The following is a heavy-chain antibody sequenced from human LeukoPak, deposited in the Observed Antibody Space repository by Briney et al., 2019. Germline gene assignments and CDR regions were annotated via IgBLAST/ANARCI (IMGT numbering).Heavy chain of an antibody. CDR3: AKDEGTRDYYYYYYYGMDL. D-gene: IGHD3-22*01. V-gene: IGHV3-30*18. CDR2: ILYDGSNI. Sequence: GGSLRLSCAASGFTFSRYSMNWVRQAPGKGLEWVAFILYDGSNIHYGDSVKGRFTISRDNSKNTLYLQMNSLRVEDTAVYYCAKDEGTRDYYYYYYYGMDLWGQGTTVTVSS. CDR1: GFTFSRYS. J-gene: IGHJ6*02.